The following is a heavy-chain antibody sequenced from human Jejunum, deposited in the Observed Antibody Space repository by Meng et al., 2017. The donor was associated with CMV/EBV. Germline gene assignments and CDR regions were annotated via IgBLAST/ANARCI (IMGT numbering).Heavy chain of an antibody. Sequence: DYYMIWFRQAPGKGLEWVSDISATGFTVYTADSVEGRFTISRDNAKNSLFLQMNNLRADDTAVYYCARAGGAVISFGGGELTFPPLGWGQGTLVTVSS. CDR3: ARAGGAVISFGGGELTFPPLG. V-gene: IGHV3-11*01. CDR2: ISATGFTV. CDR1: DYY. D-gene: IGHD3-16*01. J-gene: IGHJ4*02.